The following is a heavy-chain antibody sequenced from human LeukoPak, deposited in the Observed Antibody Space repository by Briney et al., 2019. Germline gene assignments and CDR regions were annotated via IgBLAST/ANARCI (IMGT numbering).Heavy chain of an antibody. V-gene: IGHV4-34*01. D-gene: IGHD3-16*01. CDR3: ARTGGRGGLFDY. Sequence: PSETLSLTCAVYGGSFSDYYWSWIRQPPGKGLEWIGEINHSGSTTNYNPSLKNRVTISVDMSKKQFSLKLSSVTAADTAVYYCARTGGRGGLFDYWGQGTLVTVSS. CDR2: INHSGSTT. J-gene: IGHJ4*02. CDR1: GGSFSDYY.